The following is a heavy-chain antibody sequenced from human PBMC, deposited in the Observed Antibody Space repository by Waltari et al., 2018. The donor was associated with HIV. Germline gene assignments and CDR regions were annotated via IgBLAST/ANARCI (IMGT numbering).Heavy chain of an antibody. D-gene: IGHD3-10*01. J-gene: IGHJ5*02. Sequence: EVQLVESGGDLVKPGGSLRLSCAATGFTFSSYSMNWVRQAPGKGLEWVSSISSSSSYIYYADSVKGRFTISRDNAKNSLYLQMNSLRAEDTAVYYCARDGDRGWFDPWGQGTLVTVSS. CDR3: ARDGDRGWFDP. CDR2: ISSSSSYI. V-gene: IGHV3-21*01. CDR1: GFTFSSYS.